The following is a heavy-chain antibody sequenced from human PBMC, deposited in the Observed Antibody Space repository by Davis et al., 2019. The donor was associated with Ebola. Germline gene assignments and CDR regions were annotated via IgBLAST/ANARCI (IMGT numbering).Heavy chain of an antibody. CDR3: AREVTIFGVVIDGMDV. CDR2: INPSGGST. J-gene: IGHJ6*02. Sequence: AASVKVSCKASGYTFTSYYMHWVRQAPGQGLEWMGIINPSGGSTSYAQKFQGRVTMTRDTSTSIVYMELSSLRSEDTAVYYCAREVTIFGVVIDGMDVWGQGTTVTVSS. CDR1: GYTFTSYY. D-gene: IGHD3-3*01. V-gene: IGHV1-46*01.